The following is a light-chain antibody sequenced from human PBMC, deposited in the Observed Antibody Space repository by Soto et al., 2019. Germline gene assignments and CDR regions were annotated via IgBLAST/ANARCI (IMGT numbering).Light chain of an antibody. Sequence: SYELTQPPSVSVAPGKTARITCGGNNIGSKSVHWYQQKPGQAPVLVIYYDSDRPSGIPERFCGSNSGNTATLTISRVEAGDEADYYCQVWDSSSDHPRVVFGGGTKLTVL. CDR2: YDS. J-gene: IGLJ2*01. CDR3: QVWDSSSDHPRVV. V-gene: IGLV3-21*04. CDR1: NIGSKS.